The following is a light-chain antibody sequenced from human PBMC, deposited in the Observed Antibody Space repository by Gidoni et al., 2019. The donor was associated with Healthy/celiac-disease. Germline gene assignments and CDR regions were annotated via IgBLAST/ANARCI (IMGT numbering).Light chain of an antibody. V-gene: IGKV1-5*03. CDR3: QQYNSYLYT. J-gene: IGKJ2*01. Sequence: DIQMTQSPSTLSAAVGDSVTITCRASQSISSWLAWYQQQPGKAPKLLIYKASSLESGVPSRFSGSGSGTEFTLTISSLKPDDFATYYCQQYNSYLYTFXXXTKLEIK. CDR1: QSISSW. CDR2: KAS.